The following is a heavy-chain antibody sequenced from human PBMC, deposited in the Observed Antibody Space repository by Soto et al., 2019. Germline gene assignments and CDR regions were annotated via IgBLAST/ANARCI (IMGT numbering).Heavy chain of an antibody. CDR1: GGSISGYY. Sequence: QVQLQESGPGLVKPSETLSLTCTVSGGSISGYYWSWIRQPPGKGLEWIGYMYNTGSTVYNPSFKSRVTISVHTSKHQFSLKLTSVTAADTAVYYCARDLWGYCGTDCYPLDVWGQGTTVTVSS. CDR3: ARDLWGYCGTDCYPLDV. D-gene: IGHD2-21*02. J-gene: IGHJ6*02. V-gene: IGHV4-59*01. CDR2: MYNTGST.